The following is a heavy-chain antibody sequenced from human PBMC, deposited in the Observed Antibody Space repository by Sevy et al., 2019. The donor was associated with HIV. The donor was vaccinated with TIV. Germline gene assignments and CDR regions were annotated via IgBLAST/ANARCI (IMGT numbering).Heavy chain of an antibody. CDR2: LIGGGRRT. CDR1: GFPFSSYA. V-gene: IGHV3-23*01. CDR3: ANRRVQSGLSGGGANYGMDV. J-gene: IGHJ6*02. D-gene: IGHD2-8*02. Sequence: GGSLRLSCAASGFPFSSYAMSWVRQAPGRGLEWVSTLIGGGRRTYYADSVTGRFIISRDNSRNPLYLQMNSLRAEDPARYYCANRRVQSGLSGGGANYGMDVCGRGTTVTVSS.